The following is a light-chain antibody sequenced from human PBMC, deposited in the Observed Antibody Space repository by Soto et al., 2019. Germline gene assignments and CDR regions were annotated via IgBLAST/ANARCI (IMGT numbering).Light chain of an antibody. CDR2: DVS. CDR3: CSYAGSYV. CDR1: SSDVGGYNY. V-gene: IGLV2-11*01. Sequence: QSALTQPRSVSGSPGQSVTISCTGTSSDVGGYNYVSWYQQHPGKAPKLMIYDVSKRLSGVPDRFSGSKSGNTASLTISGLQAEDEADYYCCSYAGSYVFGGGTKLTVL. J-gene: IGLJ3*02.